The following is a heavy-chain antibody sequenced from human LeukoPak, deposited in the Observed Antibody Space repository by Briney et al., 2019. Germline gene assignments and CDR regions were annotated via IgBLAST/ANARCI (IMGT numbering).Heavy chain of an antibody. CDR1: GDSISSATYY. V-gene: IGHV4-61*01. CDR2: IYYSGST. Sequence: SETLSLPCTVSGDSISSATYYWGWIRQPPGKGLEWIGYIYYSGSTNYNPSLKSRATISVDTSKNQFSLKLSSVPATDTAVYYCARVNPLDYYDSSGHYYFDYWGQGTLVTVSS. CDR3: ARVNPLDYYDSSGHYYFDY. J-gene: IGHJ4*02. D-gene: IGHD3-22*01.